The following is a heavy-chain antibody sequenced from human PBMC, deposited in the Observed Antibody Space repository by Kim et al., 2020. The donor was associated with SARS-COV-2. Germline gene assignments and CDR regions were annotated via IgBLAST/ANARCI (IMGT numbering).Heavy chain of an antibody. CDR1: GFTFIDYY. Sequence: GGSLRLSFTASGFTFIDYYMNWVRQAPGKGLEWVANIKPDGSEKYYVDSVKGRFTISRDNAKNSLYLQMNSLRVEDTAVYYCVRDKWGYHLPVDPWGQGTPVTVSS. CDR3: VRDKWGYHLPVDP. J-gene: IGHJ5*02. D-gene: IGHD7-27*01. V-gene: IGHV3-7*01. CDR2: IKPDGSEK.